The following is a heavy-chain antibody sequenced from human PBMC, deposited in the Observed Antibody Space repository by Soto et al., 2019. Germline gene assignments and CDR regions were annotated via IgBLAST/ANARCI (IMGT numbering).Heavy chain of an antibody. CDR1: GFTFSSYA. CDR3: ATGLRSRLRYFDPPDY. V-gene: IGHV3-23*01. Sequence: PGGSLRLSCAASGFTFSSYAMSWVRQAPGKGLEWVSAISGSGGSTYYADSVKGRFTISRDNSKNTLYLQMNSLRAEDTAVYYCATGLRSRLRYFDPPDYWGKGTLVTVSS. D-gene: IGHD3-9*01. J-gene: IGHJ4*02. CDR2: ISGSGGST.